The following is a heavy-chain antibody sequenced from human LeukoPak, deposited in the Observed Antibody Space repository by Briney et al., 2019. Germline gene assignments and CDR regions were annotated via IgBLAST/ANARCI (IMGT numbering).Heavy chain of an antibody. D-gene: IGHD3-3*01. Sequence: ASVKVSCKTSGYTFTDFYVHWVRQAPGQGLEWMGWINPNSGGTNYAQKFQGRVTMTRDTSISTAYMELSRLRSDDTAVYYCARGGLFDFWSGYYLSAFDIWGQGTMVTVSS. V-gene: IGHV1-2*02. CDR3: ARGGLFDFWSGYYLSAFDI. J-gene: IGHJ3*02. CDR2: INPNSGGT. CDR1: GYTFTDFY.